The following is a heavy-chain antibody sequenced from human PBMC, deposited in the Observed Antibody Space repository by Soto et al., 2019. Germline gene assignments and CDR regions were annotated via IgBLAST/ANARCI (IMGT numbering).Heavy chain of an antibody. CDR3: ARDAAAGLNDY. J-gene: IGHJ4*02. Sequence: QVQLVQSGAEVKKPWASVKFSCKASGYTFTSYGISCVLQAPGQGLEWMGCISAYNGNTKYAQKFQGRVTMTTDTSTSTAYMEVRSLRSDDTAVYYCARDAAAGLNDYWGQGTLVTVSS. V-gene: IGHV1-18*01. CDR2: ISAYNGNT. D-gene: IGHD6-13*01. CDR1: GYTFTSYG.